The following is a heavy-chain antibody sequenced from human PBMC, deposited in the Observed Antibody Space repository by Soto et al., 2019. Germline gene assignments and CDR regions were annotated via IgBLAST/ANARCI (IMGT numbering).Heavy chain of an antibody. D-gene: IGHD2-15*01. CDR3: ARQEDIVVVVAPLGWFDP. CDR2: IYYSGST. CDR1: GGSISNSSYY. V-gene: IGHV4-39*01. Sequence: SETLSLTCTVSGGSISNSSYYWGWIRQPPGKGLEWIGSIYYSGSTYYNPSLKSRVTISVDTSKNQFSLKLSSVTAADTAVYYCARQEDIVVVVAPLGWFDPWGQGTLVTVSS. J-gene: IGHJ5*02.